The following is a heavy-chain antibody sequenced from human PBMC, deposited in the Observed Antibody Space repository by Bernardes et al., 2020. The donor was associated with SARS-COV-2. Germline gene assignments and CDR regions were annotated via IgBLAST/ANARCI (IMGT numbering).Heavy chain of an antibody. Sequence: SGPTLVKPTQTLTLTCSFSGFSLSTSGVGVGWIRQPAGKGLEWIGRIYTSGSTNYNPSLKSRVTMSVDTSKNQFSLKLSSVTAADTAVYYCARGARGGSGSYYKNIDIWGQGTMVTVSS. CDR1: GFSLSTSG. D-gene: IGHD3-10*01. CDR2: IYTSGST. V-gene: IGHV4-61*02. J-gene: IGHJ3*02. CDR3: ARGARGGSGSYYKNIDI.